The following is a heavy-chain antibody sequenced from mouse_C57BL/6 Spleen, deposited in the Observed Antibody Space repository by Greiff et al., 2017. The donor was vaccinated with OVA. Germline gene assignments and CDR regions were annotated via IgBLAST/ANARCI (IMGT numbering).Heavy chain of an antibody. Sequence: EVQLVESEGGLVQPGSSMKLSCTASGFTFSDYYMAWVRQVPEKGLEWVANINYDGSSTYYLDSLKSRFIISRDNAKNILYLQMSSLKSEDTATYYCARNSYYYGSSYGYYFDYWGQGTTLTVSS. CDR3: ARNSYYYGSSYGYYFDY. CDR2: INYDGSST. CDR1: GFTFSDYY. D-gene: IGHD1-1*01. J-gene: IGHJ2*01. V-gene: IGHV5-16*01.